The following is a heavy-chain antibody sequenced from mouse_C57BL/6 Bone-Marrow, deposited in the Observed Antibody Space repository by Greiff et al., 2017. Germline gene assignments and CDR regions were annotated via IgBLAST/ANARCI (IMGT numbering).Heavy chain of an antibody. Sequence: VQLKASGPELVKPGASVQISCKASGYSFTGYYMHWVKQSHGNILDWIGYIDPYNGVSSYNQKFKGKATLTVDKSSSTAYMELRSLTSEDSAVYYCARDYGSPHWYFDVRGTGTTVTVSS. J-gene: IGHJ1*03. CDR3: ARDYGSPHWYFDV. CDR1: GYSFTGYY. CDR2: IDPYNGVS. V-gene: IGHV1-31*01. D-gene: IGHD1-1*01.